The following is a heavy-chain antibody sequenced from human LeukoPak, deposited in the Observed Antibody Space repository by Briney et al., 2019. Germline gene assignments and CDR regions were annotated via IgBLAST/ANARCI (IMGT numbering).Heavy chain of an antibody. J-gene: IGHJ4*02. CDR2: IYHSGST. CDR3: ARSRRGRPAANGYFDY. Sequence: SETLPLTCTVSGGSISSGGYYWSWIRQPPGKGLEWIGYIYHSGSTYYNPSLKSRVTISVGRSKNQFSLKLSSVTAADTAVYYCARSRRGRPAANGYFDYWGQGTLVTVSS. V-gene: IGHV4-30-2*01. CDR1: GGSISSGGYY. D-gene: IGHD2-2*01.